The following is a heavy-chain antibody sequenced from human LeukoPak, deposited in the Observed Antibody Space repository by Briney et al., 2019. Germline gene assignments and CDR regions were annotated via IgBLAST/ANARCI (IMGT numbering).Heavy chain of an antibody. J-gene: IGHJ3*02. CDR2: IIPIFGTA. D-gene: IGHD3-22*01. Sequence: SVKVSCKASGYTFTSYDISWVRQAPGQGLEWMGGIIPIFGTANYAQKFQGRVTITADESTSTAYMELSSLRSEDTAVYYCARGLEYYDSSGYGVDIWGQGTMVTVSS. V-gene: IGHV1-69*13. CDR1: GYTFTSYD. CDR3: ARGLEYYDSSGYGVDI.